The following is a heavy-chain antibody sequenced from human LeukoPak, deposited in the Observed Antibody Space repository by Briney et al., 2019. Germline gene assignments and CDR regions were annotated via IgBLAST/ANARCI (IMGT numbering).Heavy chain of an antibody. CDR3: AKGKCTNGVCSIDY. Sequence: GGSLRLSCAASGFTFTTYAMTWVRQAPGKGLEWVSVISGSGGSTYYADSVKGRFTISRDNSKNTLYLQMNSLRAEDTAVYYCAKGKCTNGVCSIDYWGPGTLVTVSS. V-gene: IGHV3-23*01. D-gene: IGHD2-8*01. CDR2: ISGSGGST. CDR1: GFTFTTYA. J-gene: IGHJ4*02.